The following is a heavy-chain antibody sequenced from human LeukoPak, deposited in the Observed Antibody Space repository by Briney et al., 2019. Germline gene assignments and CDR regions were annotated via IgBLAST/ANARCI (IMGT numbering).Heavy chain of an antibody. D-gene: IGHD2-15*01. J-gene: IGHJ6*03. V-gene: IGHV3-7*01. Sequence: AGGSLRLSCAAFGFTFSRYWMRWVRQAPGKGLEWVANIKEDGSEKYYVDSVKGRLTISRDNAKNSLSLQIKSLRAEDTAVYYCARQKAVVVVAATPDEDYGDYVDYYYYMDVWGKGTTVTVSS. CDR1: GFTFSRYW. CDR2: IKEDGSEK. CDR3: ARQKAVVVVAATPDEDYGDYVDYYYYMDV.